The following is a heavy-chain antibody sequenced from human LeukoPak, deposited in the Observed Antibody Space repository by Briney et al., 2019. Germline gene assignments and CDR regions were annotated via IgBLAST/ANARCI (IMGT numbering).Heavy chain of an antibody. Sequence: GGSLRLSCAASGLTFSNYAVSWVRQAPGKGLEWVSGISGSGVATYSADSVKGRFTISRDNSKNTLYLQMNSLRAEDTAVYYCAKDRGYSSSQGYYFDYWGQGTLVTVSS. CDR1: GLTFSNYA. CDR2: ISGSGVAT. V-gene: IGHV3-23*01. CDR3: AKDRGYSSSQGYYFDY. J-gene: IGHJ4*02. D-gene: IGHD6-13*01.